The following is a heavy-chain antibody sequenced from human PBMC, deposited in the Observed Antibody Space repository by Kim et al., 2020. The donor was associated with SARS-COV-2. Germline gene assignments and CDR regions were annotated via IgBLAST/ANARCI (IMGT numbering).Heavy chain of an antibody. Sequence: IYYADSVKGRFTISRDNAKNSLYLQMNSLRAEDTAVYYCAREDTAMAFDYWGQGTLVTVSS. V-gene: IGHV3-21*01. J-gene: IGHJ4*02. CDR2: I. D-gene: IGHD5-18*01. CDR3: AREDTAMAFDY.